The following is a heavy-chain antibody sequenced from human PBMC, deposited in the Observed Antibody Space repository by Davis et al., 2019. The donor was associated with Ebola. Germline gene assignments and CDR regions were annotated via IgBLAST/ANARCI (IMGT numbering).Heavy chain of an antibody. D-gene: IGHD3-3*01. Sequence: SETLSLTCSVSGGSVSSGSYYWSWIRQPPGKGLEWIGYLYHSGSTDYNPSLKSRVTISVDTSKNQFSLKLSSVTAADTAVYYCARDGSFWSGYYPFDYWGQGTLVTVSS. CDR2: LYHSGST. CDR1: GGSVSSGSYY. V-gene: IGHV4-61*01. CDR3: ARDGSFWSGYYPFDY. J-gene: IGHJ4*02.